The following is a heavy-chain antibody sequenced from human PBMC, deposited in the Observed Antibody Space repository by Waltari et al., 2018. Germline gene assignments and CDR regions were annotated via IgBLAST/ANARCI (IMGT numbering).Heavy chain of an antibody. V-gene: IGHV1-2*06. J-gene: IGHJ5*02. D-gene: IGHD2-2*01. Sequence: QVQLVQSGAEVKKPGASVKVSCKASGYTFTGYYMHWVPQAPGQGLEWMGRINPNSGGTNYAQKFQGRVTITADKSTSTAYMELSSLRSEDTAVYYCARDLMRYCSSTSCGNWFDPWGQGTLVTVSS. CDR3: ARDLMRYCSSTSCGNWFDP. CDR1: GYTFTGYY. CDR2: INPNSGGT.